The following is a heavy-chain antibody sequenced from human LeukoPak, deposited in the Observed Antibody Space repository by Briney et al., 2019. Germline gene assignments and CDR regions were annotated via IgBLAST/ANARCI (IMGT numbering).Heavy chain of an antibody. CDR3: ATWVYDSSGSDY. Sequence: SVKVSCKASGGTFSSYAISWVRQAPGQGLEWMGGIIPIFGTANYAQKFQGRVTITADESTSTAYMELSSLRSEDTAVYYCATWVYDSSGSDYWGQGTLVTVSS. V-gene: IGHV1-69*13. CDR1: GGTFSSYA. D-gene: IGHD3-22*01. CDR2: IIPIFGTA. J-gene: IGHJ4*02.